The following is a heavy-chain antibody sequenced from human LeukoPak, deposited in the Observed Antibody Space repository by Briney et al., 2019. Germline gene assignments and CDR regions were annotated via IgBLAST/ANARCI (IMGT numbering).Heavy chain of an antibody. D-gene: IGHD6-19*01. Sequence: GGSLRLSCTASGFTFSSFTMIWVRQAPGKGLEWVSSISHTDDPSHYADSVRGRFTISRDNAKNSLYLQMNSLRVEDTAVYYCTRDPNHPGYSSGWYYWGQGTLVTVSS. CDR2: ISHTDDPS. J-gene: IGHJ4*02. V-gene: IGHV3-48*04. CDR3: TRDPNHPGYSSGWYY. CDR1: GFTFSSFT.